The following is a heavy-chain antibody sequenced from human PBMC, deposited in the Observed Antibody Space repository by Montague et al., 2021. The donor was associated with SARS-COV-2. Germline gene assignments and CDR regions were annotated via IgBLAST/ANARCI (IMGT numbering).Heavy chain of an antibody. J-gene: IGHJ3*02. V-gene: IGHV4-59*01. CDR2: IYYSGST. Sequence: SEILSLTCTVSGGSISSYYWSWIRQPPGKGLEWIGYIYYSGSTNYNPSLKSRVTISVDTSKNQFSLKLSPVTAADTAVYYCAREVRYYYDSSGPGAFDIWGQGTMVTVSS. CDR1: GGSISSYY. D-gene: IGHD3-22*01. CDR3: AREVRYYYDSSGPGAFDI.